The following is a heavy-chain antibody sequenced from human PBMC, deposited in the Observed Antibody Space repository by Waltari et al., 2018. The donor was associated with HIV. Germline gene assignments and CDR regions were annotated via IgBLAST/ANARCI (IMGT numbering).Heavy chain of an antibody. D-gene: IGHD3-22*01. Sequence: EVQLVESGGAFVRPGGSLRLSCVASGFTFSDHYMDWVRQAAGKVLEWVGRCINKAESYTTEYAASVRGRFTISRDDSKNSLYLQMNSLKTEDTAVYYCTRGGTPSSGYYDPMDVWGPGTTVTVSS. CDR1: GFTFSDHY. J-gene: IGHJ6*02. CDR2: CINKAESYTT. V-gene: IGHV3-72*01. CDR3: TRGGTPSSGYYDPMDV.